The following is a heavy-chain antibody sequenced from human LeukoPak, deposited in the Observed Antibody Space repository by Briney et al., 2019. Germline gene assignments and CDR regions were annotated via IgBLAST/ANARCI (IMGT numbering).Heavy chain of an antibody. CDR3: ARDKASGWDGFRGADGFDI. Sequence: PGGSLRLSCVASEFTFGRYWMSWVRQAPVKELEWVANINQDGSEEYYVDFVKGRFTISRDNAKNSVYLQMNSLRVEDTAMYYCARDKASGWDGFRGADGFDIWGQGTMVTVSS. CDR1: EFTFGRYW. CDR2: INQDGSEE. V-gene: IGHV3-7*01. D-gene: IGHD6-19*01. J-gene: IGHJ3*02.